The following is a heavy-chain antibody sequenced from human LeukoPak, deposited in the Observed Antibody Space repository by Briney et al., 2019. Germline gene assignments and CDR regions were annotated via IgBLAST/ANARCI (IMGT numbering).Heavy chain of an antibody. CDR2: INHSGST. V-gene: IGHV4-34*01. CDR1: GGSFSGYY. J-gene: IGHJ6*02. D-gene: IGHD3-3*01. CDR3: ARGSLLRYGMDV. Sequence: PSETLSLTCAVYGGSFSGYYWSWIRQPPGKGLEWIGEINHSGSTNYNPSLKSRVTISVDTSKNQFSLKLSSVTAADTAVYYCARGSLLRYGMDVWGQGTTVTVSS.